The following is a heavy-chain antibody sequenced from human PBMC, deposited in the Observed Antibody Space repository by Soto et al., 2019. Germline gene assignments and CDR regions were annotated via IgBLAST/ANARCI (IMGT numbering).Heavy chain of an antibody. CDR2: ISSSGSTI. J-gene: IGHJ6*03. D-gene: IGHD2-21*02. V-gene: IGHV3-11*01. CDR1: GFTFSDYY. Sequence: GGSLRLSCAASGFTFSDYYMSWIRQAPGKGLEWVSYISSSGSTIYYADSVKGRFTISRDNAKNSLYLQMNSLRAEDTAVYYCARAHPRWRRVAGHYYYYMDVWGKGTTVTVSS. CDR3: ARAHPRWRRVAGHYYYYMDV.